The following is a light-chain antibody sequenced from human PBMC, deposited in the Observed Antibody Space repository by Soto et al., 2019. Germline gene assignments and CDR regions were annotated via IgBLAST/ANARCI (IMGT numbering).Light chain of an antibody. J-gene: IGLJ1*01. Sequence: QLVLTQPPSVSGAPGQRVTISCTGTSSNIGANSDVHWYQQLPGTAPKLLIYGNTNRPSGVPDRFSGSKSGTSASLAITGLQADDEADYYCQSYDSSLSGYVFGTGTKVTVL. CDR2: GNT. CDR3: QSYDSSLSGYV. CDR1: SSNIGANSD. V-gene: IGLV1-40*01.